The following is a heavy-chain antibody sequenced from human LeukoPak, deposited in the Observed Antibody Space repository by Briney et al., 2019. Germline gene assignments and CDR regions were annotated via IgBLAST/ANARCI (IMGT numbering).Heavy chain of an antibody. V-gene: IGHV4-4*02. Sequence: SETLSLTCAVSGGSISSSNWWSGVRQPPGKGLEGIGEIYHSGSTNYNPSLKSRVTISVDKSKNRFSLELSSVTAADTAVYYCARCSMVRGVALNYYMDVWGKGTTVTISS. CDR1: GGSISSSNW. J-gene: IGHJ6*03. CDR3: ARCSMVRGVALNYYMDV. D-gene: IGHD3-10*01. CDR2: IYHSGST.